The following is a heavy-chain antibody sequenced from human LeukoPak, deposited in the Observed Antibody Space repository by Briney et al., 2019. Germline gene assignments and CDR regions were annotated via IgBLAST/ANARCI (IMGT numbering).Heavy chain of an antibody. D-gene: IGHD1-20*01. J-gene: IGHJ6*02. V-gene: IGHV3-13*01. Sequence: GGSLRLSCAASGFTFSSYDMHWVRQATGKGLEWVSAIGTAGDTYYPGSVKGRFTISRENAKNSLYLQMNSLRAGDTAVYYCARFVANWNPGGMDVWGQGTTVIVSS. CDR1: GFTFSSYD. CDR3: ARFVANWNPGGMDV. CDR2: IGTAGDT.